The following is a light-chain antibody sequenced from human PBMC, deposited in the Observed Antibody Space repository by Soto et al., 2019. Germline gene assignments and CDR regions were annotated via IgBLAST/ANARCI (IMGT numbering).Light chain of an antibody. CDR3: QQYGSSPRIR. CDR1: QSVSNDY. Sequence: EMVSTQSPGTLSLYPGDRATLYCRASQSVSNDYVAWVQQKPGQAPRLLIFGASKRATGIPDRFSGSGSGRDFTLTISGLEPEDFAVYYCQQYGSSPRIRFGQGTRLEIK. CDR2: GAS. V-gene: IGKV3-20*01. J-gene: IGKJ5*01.